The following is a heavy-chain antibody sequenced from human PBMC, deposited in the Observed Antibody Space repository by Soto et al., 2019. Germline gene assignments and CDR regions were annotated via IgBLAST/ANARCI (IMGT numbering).Heavy chain of an antibody. CDR2: INPSGGST. CDR1: GYTFTSYY. CDR3: AREKEVYYDSSGCDY. D-gene: IGHD3-22*01. V-gene: IGHV1-46*01. Sequence: GASVKVSCKASGYTFTSYYMHWVRQAPGQGLEWMGIINPSGGSTSYAQKFQGRVTMTRDTSTSTVYMELSSLRSEDTAVYYCAREKEVYYDSSGCDYWGQGTLVTVSS. J-gene: IGHJ4*02.